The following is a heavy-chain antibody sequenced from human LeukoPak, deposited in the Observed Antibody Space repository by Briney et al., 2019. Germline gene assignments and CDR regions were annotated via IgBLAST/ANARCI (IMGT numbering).Heavy chain of an antibody. CDR1: GFTFSSYG. D-gene: IGHD4-17*01. J-gene: IGHJ4*02. V-gene: IGHV3-30*18. CDR3: AKDGNYGDYGKDY. Sequence: GGSLRLSCAASGFTFSSYGMHWVRQAPGKGLEWVAVISYDGSNKYYADSVKGRFTISRDNPKNTLYLQMNSLRAEDTAVYYCAKDGNYGDYGKDYWGQGTLVTVSS. CDR2: ISYDGSNK.